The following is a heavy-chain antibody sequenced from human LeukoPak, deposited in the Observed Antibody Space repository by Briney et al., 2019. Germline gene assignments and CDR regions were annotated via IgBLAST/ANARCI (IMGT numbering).Heavy chain of an antibody. CDR3: EAGKYFGDY. CDR2: INEDGREK. Sequence: GGSLRLSCAASGVTFRGDGMTRVREAPGQGLEGVAGINEDGREKYYVDSVKGGFTISRDNAKNSLYLQMNCLRAEDTAVYYCEAGKYFGDYWGQGTLVTVSS. J-gene: IGHJ4*02. D-gene: IGHD3-9*01. V-gene: IGHV3-7*03. CDR1: GVTFRGDG.